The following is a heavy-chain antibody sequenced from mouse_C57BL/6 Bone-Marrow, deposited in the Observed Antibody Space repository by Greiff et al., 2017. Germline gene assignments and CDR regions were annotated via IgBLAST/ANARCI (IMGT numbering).Heavy chain of an antibody. CDR2: IDPEIGDT. V-gene: IGHV14-4*01. J-gene: IGHJ2*01. Sequence: EVQLQQSGAELVRPGASVKLSCTASGFNIKDDYIHWVKQRPEQGLEWIGWIDPEIGDTEYASKFQGKATITSDTSSNTAYLQLSSLTSEDSAVYYCSSYDGNYFDFWGQGTPLTVAS. CDR3: SSYDGNYFDF. D-gene: IGHD2-3*01. CDR1: GFNIKDDY.